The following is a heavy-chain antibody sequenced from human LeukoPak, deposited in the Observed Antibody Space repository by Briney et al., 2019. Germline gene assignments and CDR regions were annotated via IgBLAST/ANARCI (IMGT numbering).Heavy chain of an antibody. V-gene: IGHV1-46*01. CDR2: ITPSGGST. J-gene: IGHJ5*02. Sequence: ASVKVSCKASGYTFTSYYMHWVRRAPGQGLEWMGIITPSGGSTSYAQKFRGRVTMTTDTSTSTVYMELSSLRSEDTAVYYCARGGSGGKDWFDPWGQGTLVTVSS. CDR3: ARGGSGGKDWFDP. D-gene: IGHD5-12*01. CDR1: GYTFTSYY.